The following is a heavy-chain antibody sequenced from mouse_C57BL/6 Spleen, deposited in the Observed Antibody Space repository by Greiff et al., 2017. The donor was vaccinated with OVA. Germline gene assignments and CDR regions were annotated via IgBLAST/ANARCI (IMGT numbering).Heavy chain of an antibody. Sequence: VQLKESGGGLVKPGGSLKLSCAASGFTFSSYAMSWVRQTPEKRLEWVATISDGGSYTYYPDNVKGRFTISRDNAKNNLYLQMSHLKSGDTAMYYCAREDGYYAYFDVWGTGTTVTVSS. V-gene: IGHV5-4*01. CDR1: GFTFSSYA. J-gene: IGHJ1*03. D-gene: IGHD2-3*01. CDR3: AREDGYYAYFDV. CDR2: ISDGGSYT.